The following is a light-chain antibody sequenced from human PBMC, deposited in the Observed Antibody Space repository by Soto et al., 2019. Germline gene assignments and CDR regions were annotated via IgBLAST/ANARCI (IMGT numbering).Light chain of an antibody. Sequence: IVMTHSPPTLSVSPLERASLSFVASQSLSSSYLAWYQQKSGQAPRLLIYGSFSRATGIPDRFSGSGSGTDFTLTISRLEPEDFAVYYCQQYGSLITFGQGTKVDIK. CDR1: QSLSSSY. V-gene: IGKV3-20*01. CDR3: QQYGSLIT. J-gene: IGKJ1*01. CDR2: GSF.